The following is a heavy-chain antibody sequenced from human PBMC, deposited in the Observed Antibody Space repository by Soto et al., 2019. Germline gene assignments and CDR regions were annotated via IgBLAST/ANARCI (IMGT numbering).Heavy chain of an antibody. V-gene: IGHV4-39*07. CDR2: IYYSGST. CDR1: GGSISSSSYY. CDR3: ARVHVMVVAGSTFDY. D-gene: IGHD6-19*01. Sequence: ETLSLTCTVSGGSISSSSYYWGWIRQPPGKGLEWIGSIYYSGSTFYTPSLKSRITISVDTSNKQFSLKLTSVTAADTAVYYCARVHVMVVAGSTFDYWGHGTLVTVSS. J-gene: IGHJ4*01.